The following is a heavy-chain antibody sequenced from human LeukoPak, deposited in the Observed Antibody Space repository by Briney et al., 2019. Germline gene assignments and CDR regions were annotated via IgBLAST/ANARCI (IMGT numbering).Heavy chain of an antibody. Sequence: GGSLRLSCAASGFTFSSYGMHWVRQAPGKGLEWVAFIRYDGSNKYYADSVKGRFTISRDDSRKTPYLQMNSLRTEDTAVYYCAKTQRFDYWGQGTLVTVSS. V-gene: IGHV3-30*02. J-gene: IGHJ4*02. CDR1: GFTFSSYG. CDR3: AKTQRFDY. D-gene: IGHD6-25*01. CDR2: IRYDGSNK.